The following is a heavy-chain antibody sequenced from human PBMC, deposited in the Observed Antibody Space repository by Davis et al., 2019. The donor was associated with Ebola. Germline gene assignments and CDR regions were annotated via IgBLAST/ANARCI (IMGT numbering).Heavy chain of an antibody. CDR2: ISDDGSNK. V-gene: IGHV3-30*03. D-gene: IGHD4-17*01. CDR1: GFTFSSYG. Sequence: GGSLRLSCAASGFTFSSYGMHWVRQAPGKGLEWVAVISDDGSNKYYADSVKGRFTISRDNSKNTLYLQMNSLRAEDTAVYYCARDLATVTPYYFDYWGQGTLVTVSS. J-gene: IGHJ4*02. CDR3: ARDLATVTPYYFDY.